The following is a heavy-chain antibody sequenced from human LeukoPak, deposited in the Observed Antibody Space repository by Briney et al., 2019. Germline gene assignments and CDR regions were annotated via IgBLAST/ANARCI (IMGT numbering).Heavy chain of an antibody. V-gene: IGHV6-1*01. CDR1: GDTFSSNSAA. D-gene: IGHD6-19*01. J-gene: IGHJ4*02. CDR2: TYYRSKWYN. CDR3: AGMGGYSSGWYYFDY. Sequence: SQTLSLTCAVSGDTFSSNSAAWNWLRQAPSRGLEWLVRTYYRSKWYNDYAVSVKSRITINPDTSKNQFSLQLNSVTPEDTAVYYCAGMGGYSSGWYYFDYWGQGTLVTVSS.